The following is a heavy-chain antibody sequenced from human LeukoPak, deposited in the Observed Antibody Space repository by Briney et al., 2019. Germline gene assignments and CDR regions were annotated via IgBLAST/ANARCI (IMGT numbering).Heavy chain of an antibody. CDR3: ARENPYGSGSPNLDY. V-gene: IGHV3-48*04. Sequence: PGGSLRLSCAASGFTFSSYSMNWVRQAPGKGLEWVSYISSSSSTIYYADSVKGRITISRDNAKNSLHLQMNSLRAEDTAVYYCARENPYGSGSPNLDYWGQGTLVTVSS. J-gene: IGHJ4*02. D-gene: IGHD3-10*01. CDR1: GFTFSSYS. CDR2: ISSSSSTI.